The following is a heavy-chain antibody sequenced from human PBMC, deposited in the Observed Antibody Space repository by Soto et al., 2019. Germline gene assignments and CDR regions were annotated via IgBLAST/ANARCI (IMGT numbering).Heavy chain of an antibody. Sequence: QVQLVQSGAEVKKPGSSVKVSCKASGGNFSSYAISWVRQAPGQGLEWMGGIIPIFGTANYAQKFQGRVTITADESTSTAYMELSSLGSEDTAVYYCAIVEYSSSSVNFDIWGQGTMVTVSS. D-gene: IGHD6-6*01. J-gene: IGHJ3*02. CDR3: AIVEYSSSSVNFDI. CDR2: IIPIFGTA. CDR1: GGNFSSYA. V-gene: IGHV1-69*01.